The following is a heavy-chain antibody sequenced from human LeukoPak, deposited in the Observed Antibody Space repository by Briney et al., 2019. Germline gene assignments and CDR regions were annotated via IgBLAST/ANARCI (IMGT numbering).Heavy chain of an antibody. Sequence: SETLSLTCAVYGGSFSGYYWSWIRQPPGKGLEWIGEINHSGSTNYNPSLKSRVTISVDTSKNQFSLKLSSVTAADTAVYYCAREGNYSIDYWGQGTLVTVSS. CDR2: INHSGST. CDR3: AREGNYSIDY. V-gene: IGHV4-34*01. D-gene: IGHD4-11*01. CDR1: GGSFSGYY. J-gene: IGHJ4*02.